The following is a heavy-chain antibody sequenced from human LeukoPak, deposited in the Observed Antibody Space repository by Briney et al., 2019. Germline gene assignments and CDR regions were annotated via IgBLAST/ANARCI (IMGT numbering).Heavy chain of an antibody. V-gene: IGHV3-64*04. Sequence: PGGSLRLSCSASGFTFSSYAMHWVRQTPGKGLEYVSAISSNGGDTYYADSVKGRFTISRDNSKNTLYLQMNSLRDEDTAVYFCARATTTRTRFDYWGQGTLVTVSS. CDR3: ARATTTRTRFDY. J-gene: IGHJ4*02. CDR1: GFTFSSYA. D-gene: IGHD4-17*01. CDR2: ISSNGGDT.